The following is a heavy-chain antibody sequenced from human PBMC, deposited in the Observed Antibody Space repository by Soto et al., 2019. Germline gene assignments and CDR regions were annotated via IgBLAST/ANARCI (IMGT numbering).Heavy chain of an antibody. CDR2: INPSGGST. CDR1: GYTFTSYY. D-gene: IGHD4-17*01. CDR3: AKLPYGDYEVRAFDI. V-gene: IGHV1-46*03. Sequence: QVQLVQSGAEVKKPGASVKVSCKASGYTFTSYYMHWVRQAPGQGLEWMGIINPSGGSTSYAQKFQGRVTMTRDTSTSTVYRELSSLRSEDTAVYYCAKLPYGDYEVRAFDIWGQGTMVTVSS. J-gene: IGHJ3*02.